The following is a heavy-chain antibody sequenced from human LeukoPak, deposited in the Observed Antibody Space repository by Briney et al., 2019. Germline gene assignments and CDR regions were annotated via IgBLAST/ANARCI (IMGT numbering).Heavy chain of an antibody. CDR2: ISSTSSYI. CDR3: ARDGNNFWSGYPTYYMDV. Sequence: KTGGCLRLSCAASGFTFSSYSMNWVRQAPGKGLEWVSSISSTSSYIFYSESLKGRFTISRDNAKKSLYLQVDSLRAEDTAVYYCARDGNNFWSGYPTYYMDVWGKGTTVTASS. CDR1: GFTFSSYS. V-gene: IGHV3-21*01. J-gene: IGHJ6*03. D-gene: IGHD3-3*01.